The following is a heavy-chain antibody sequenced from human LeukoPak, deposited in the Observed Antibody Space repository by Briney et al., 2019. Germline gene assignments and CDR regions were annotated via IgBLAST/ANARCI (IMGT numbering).Heavy chain of an antibody. CDR3: ARGLAPLYYMDV. J-gene: IGHJ6*03. V-gene: IGHV3-30*02. D-gene: IGHD1-14*01. CDR1: GFTFSSYG. CDR2: IRYDGSNK. Sequence: GGSLRLSCAASGFTFSSYGMHWVRQAPGKGLEWVAFIRYDGSNKYYADSVKGRFTISRDNSKNTLYLQMNSLRAEDTAVYYCARGLAPLYYMDVWGKGTTVTISS.